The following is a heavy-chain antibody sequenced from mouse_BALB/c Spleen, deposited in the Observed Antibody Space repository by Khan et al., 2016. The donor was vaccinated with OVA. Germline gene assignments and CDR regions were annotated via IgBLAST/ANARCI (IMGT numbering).Heavy chain of an antibody. CDR1: GYSITSDYA. V-gene: IGHV3-2*02. CDR2: IKYSGIT. CDR3: AISGTISTVVVTDFDF. Sequence: EVQLQESGPGLVKPSQSLSLTCTVTGYSITSDYAWNWIRQFPGNRLEWMGYIKYSGITSYNPSLKSRISITRDTSKNQFFLQLNSVTTEDTATYYCAISGTISTVVVTDFDFWGQGTTLTVSS. D-gene: IGHD1-1*01. J-gene: IGHJ2*01.